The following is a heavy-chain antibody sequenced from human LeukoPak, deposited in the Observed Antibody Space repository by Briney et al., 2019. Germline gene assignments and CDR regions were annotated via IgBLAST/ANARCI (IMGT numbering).Heavy chain of an antibody. D-gene: IGHD6-25*01. V-gene: IGHV3-74*01. CDR2: INRDGSST. J-gene: IGHJ4*02. CDR3: TRLELAGQRYRSLDY. CDR1: GFIFSTYE. Sequence: GGSLRLSCAASGFIFSTYEINWVRQAPGKGLVWVSRINRDGSSTSYADSVKGRFTISRHNAKNTLYLQLSSLRADDTAVYYFTRLELAGQRYRSLDYWGQGTLVTVSS.